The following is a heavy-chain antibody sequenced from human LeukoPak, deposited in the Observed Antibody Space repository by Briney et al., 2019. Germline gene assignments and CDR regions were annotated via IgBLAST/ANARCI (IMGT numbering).Heavy chain of an antibody. Sequence: RASVKVSCKASGYTFTSYYMHWVRQAPGQGLEWMGIINPSGGSTSYAQKFQGRVTMTRDMSTSTVYMELSSLRSEDTAVYYCARAHSSGWYGDYYYMDVWGKGTTVTVS. CDR2: INPSGGST. CDR3: ARAHSSGWYGDYYYMDV. CDR1: GYTFTSYY. V-gene: IGHV1-46*01. J-gene: IGHJ6*03. D-gene: IGHD6-19*01.